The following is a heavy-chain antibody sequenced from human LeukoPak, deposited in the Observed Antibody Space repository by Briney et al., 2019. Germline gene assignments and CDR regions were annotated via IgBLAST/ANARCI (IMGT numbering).Heavy chain of an antibody. CDR1: GYTFTSYD. CDR2: MNPNSGNT. CDR3: ARATTASDVQH. D-gene: IGHD4-11*01. Sequence: DSAKVSCKASGYTFTSYDINWVRQATGQGLEWMGWMNPNSGNTGYAQKFQGRVTMTRNTSISTAYMELSSLRSEDTAVYYCARATTASDVQHWGQGTLVTVSS. V-gene: IGHV1-8*01. J-gene: IGHJ1*01.